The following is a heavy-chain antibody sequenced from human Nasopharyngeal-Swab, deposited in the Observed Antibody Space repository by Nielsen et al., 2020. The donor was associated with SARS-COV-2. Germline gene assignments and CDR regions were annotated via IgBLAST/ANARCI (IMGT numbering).Heavy chain of an antibody. CDR1: GFTFSSYA. D-gene: IGHD4/OR15-4a*01. J-gene: IGHJ5*02. CDR2: ISGGGGNA. V-gene: IGHV3-23*01. Sequence: GESLKISCAASGFTFSSYAMSWVRQAPGKGLEWVSAISGGGGNAYYADSVKGRFTISRDNSQNTLYLQMSGLRAEDTAVYYCAKDDDGGAYFLNWFNPWGPGTLVTVSS. CDR3: AKDDDGGAYFLNWFNP.